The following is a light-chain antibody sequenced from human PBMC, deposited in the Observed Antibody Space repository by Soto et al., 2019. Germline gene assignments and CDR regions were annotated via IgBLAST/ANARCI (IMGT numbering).Light chain of an antibody. CDR2: GAS. CDR1: QSVKSSY. V-gene: IGKV3-20*01. Sequence: EIVLTQSPGTLSLSPWERATLSCRASQSVKSSYLAWYQQKPGQAPRLLIHGASSRATGIPDRFSGSGSGTDFTLTISRLEPEDFAVYYCQQYGSSPPNFGGGTKVDIK. CDR3: QQYGSSPPN. J-gene: IGKJ4*01.